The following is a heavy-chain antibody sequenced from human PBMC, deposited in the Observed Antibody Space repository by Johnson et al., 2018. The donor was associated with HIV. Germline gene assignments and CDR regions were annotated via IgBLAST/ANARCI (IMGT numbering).Heavy chain of an antibody. Sequence: VQLVESGGGVVQPGGSLRLSCAASGFTFSTYGMYWVRQAPGKGLEWVSAISGSAISTYYADSVKGRFTISRDNSKNTLYLQMNSLRVEDTAVYYCAKELAADGVDAFDIWGQGTMVTVS. J-gene: IGHJ3*02. CDR3: AKELAADGVDAFDI. CDR1: GFTFSTYG. D-gene: IGHD6-13*01. V-gene: IGHV3-23*04. CDR2: ISGSAIST.